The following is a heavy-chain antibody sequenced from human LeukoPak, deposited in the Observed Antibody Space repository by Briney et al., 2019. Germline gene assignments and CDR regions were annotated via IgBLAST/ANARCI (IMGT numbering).Heavy chain of an antibody. Sequence: SETLSLTCTVSGGSISITNYYWGWIRQPPGKGLEWIGNIYYDGSTYYNPSLKSRVTISVDTSKNQFSLKLSSVTAADTAVYYCARHLYYYDSDGYRDAFDMWGQGTMVTVSS. CDR2: IYYDGST. J-gene: IGHJ3*02. CDR1: GGSISITNYY. CDR3: ARHLYYYDSDGYRDAFDM. V-gene: IGHV4-39*01. D-gene: IGHD3-22*01.